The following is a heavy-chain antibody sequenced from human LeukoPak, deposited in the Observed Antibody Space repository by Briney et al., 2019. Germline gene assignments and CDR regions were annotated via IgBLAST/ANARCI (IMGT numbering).Heavy chain of an antibody. CDR3: ARRAGDYSHPYDY. Sequence: PGGSLRLSCAASGFTFDDYGMSWVRQAPGKGLEWVSGINWNGGSTGYADSVKGRFTISRDNSKNTVHLQMNSLRAEDTAMYYCARRAGDYSHPYDYWGQGTLVTVSS. D-gene: IGHD3-22*01. CDR1: GFTFDDYG. J-gene: IGHJ4*02. CDR2: INWNGGST. V-gene: IGHV3-20*04.